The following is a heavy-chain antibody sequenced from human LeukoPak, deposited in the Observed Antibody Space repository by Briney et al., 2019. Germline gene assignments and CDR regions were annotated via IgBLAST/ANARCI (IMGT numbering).Heavy chain of an antibody. V-gene: IGHV3-30*04. CDR3: AAGYSSGWPFDY. D-gene: IGHD6-19*01. CDR2: ISYDGSNK. Sequence: PGGSLRLSCAAPGFTFSSYAMHWVRQAPGKGLEWVAVISYDGSNKYYADSVKGRFTISRDNSKNTLYLRMNSLRAEDTAVYYCAAGYSSGWPFDYWGQGTLVTVSS. J-gene: IGHJ4*02. CDR1: GFTFSSYA.